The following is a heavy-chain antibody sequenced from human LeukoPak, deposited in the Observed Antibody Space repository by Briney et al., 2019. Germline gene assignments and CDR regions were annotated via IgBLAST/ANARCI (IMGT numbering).Heavy chain of an antibody. CDR1: GGSISSTNW. Sequence: SETLSLTCGVSGGSISSTNWWTWVRQPPGEGLEWIGEVELSGRTNYNPSLESRVTISVDMSANHISLKLSSVTAADTAVYYCSRFVDTAMAFDYWGQGTLVTVSS. CDR3: SRFVDTAMAFDY. J-gene: IGHJ4*02. V-gene: IGHV4-4*02. CDR2: VELSGRT. D-gene: IGHD5-18*01.